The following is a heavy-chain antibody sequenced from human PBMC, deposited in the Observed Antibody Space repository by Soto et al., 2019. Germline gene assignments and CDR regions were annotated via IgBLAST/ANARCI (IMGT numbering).Heavy chain of an antibody. V-gene: IGHV4-30-4*01. CDR3: GSESIVYATPYYYYYGMDV. J-gene: IGHJ6*02. D-gene: IGHD2-8*01. Sequence: QVQLQESGPGLVKPSQTLSLTCTVSGGSISSGDYYWSWIRQPPGKGLEWIAYIYYSGSTYYNPSQKSRVTTSVDTSTTHFSLKLSSVTAAHTAVYYCGSESIVYATPYYYYYGMDVWGQGTTVTVSS. CDR1: GGSISSGDYY. CDR2: IYYSGST.